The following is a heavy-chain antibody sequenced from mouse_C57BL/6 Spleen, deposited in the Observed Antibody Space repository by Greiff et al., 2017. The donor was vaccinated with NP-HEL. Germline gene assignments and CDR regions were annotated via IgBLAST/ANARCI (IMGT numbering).Heavy chain of an antibody. CDR1: GFTFSDYG. V-gene: IGHV5-17*01. J-gene: IGHJ2*01. D-gene: IGHD2-5*01. CDR2: ISSGSSTI. CDR3: ARGYSNYVFDY. Sequence: EVKLMESGGGLVKPGGSLKLSCAASGFTFSDYGMHWVRQAPEKGLEWVAYISSGSSTIYYADTVKGRFTISRDNAKNTLFLQTTSLRSEDTAMYYCARGYSNYVFDYWGQGTTLTVSS.